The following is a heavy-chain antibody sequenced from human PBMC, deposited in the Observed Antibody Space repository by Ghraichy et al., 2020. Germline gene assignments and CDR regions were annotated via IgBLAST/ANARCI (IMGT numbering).Heavy chain of an antibody. V-gene: IGHV1-8*01. CDR1: GYTFTSCD. D-gene: IGHD3-10*01. CDR3: VRSSSGGCNMVRGVLVSSPRLGNMDV. J-gene: IGHJ6*02. CDR2: MTPNSGNT. Sequence: ASVKVSCKASGYTFTSCDINWVRQATGQGLEWMGWMTPNSGNTGYAQKFQGRVTMTRDTSISTAYMELSSLSSEDTAVYYCVRSSSGGCNMVRGVLVSSPRLGNMDVWGQGTTVIVSS.